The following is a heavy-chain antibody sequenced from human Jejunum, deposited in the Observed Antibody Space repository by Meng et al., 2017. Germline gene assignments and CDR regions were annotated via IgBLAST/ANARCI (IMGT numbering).Heavy chain of an antibody. V-gene: IGHV3-74*01. D-gene: IGHD3/OR15-3a*01. CDR3: ARDWDWVVWDY. CDR1: GFTVSTYA. J-gene: IGHJ4*02. CDR2: IKPDGRTT. Sequence: EGELVGSGGGLVQPGGSLTLSCAASGFTVSTYAMHWVRQAPGKGLVWVSQIKPDGRTTAYADSVKGRFTISRDDAKNTVYLEMNSLRAEDASVYYCARDWDWVVWDYWGQGTLVTVSS.